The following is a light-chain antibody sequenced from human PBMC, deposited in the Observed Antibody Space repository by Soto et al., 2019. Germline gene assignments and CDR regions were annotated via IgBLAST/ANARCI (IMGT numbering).Light chain of an antibody. CDR3: QEYHSPPST. V-gene: IGKV1-27*01. CDR2: AAS. J-gene: IGKJ3*01. Sequence: DIQMTQSPSSLSASVGDTVTITCRASQGISSSLAWYQQKAGKVPDLLIYAASTLQSGVPSHFSGSGSGTDFTLTISSLQPEDVATYYCQEYHSPPSTFGPGTRVEIK. CDR1: QGISSS.